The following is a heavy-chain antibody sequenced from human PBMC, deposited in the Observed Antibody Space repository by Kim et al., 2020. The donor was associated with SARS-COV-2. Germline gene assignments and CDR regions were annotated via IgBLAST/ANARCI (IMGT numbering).Heavy chain of an antibody. J-gene: IGHJ4*02. CDR3: ARRPHSSGRY. CDR2: ISYDGSNK. CDR1: GFTFSSYA. V-gene: IGHV3-30-3*01. D-gene: IGHD6-19*01. Sequence: GGSLRLSCAASGFTFSSYAMHWVRQAPGKGLEWVAVISYDGSNKYYADSVKGRFTISRDNSKNTLYLQMNSLRAEDTAVYYCARRPHSSGRYWGQGTLVTVSS.